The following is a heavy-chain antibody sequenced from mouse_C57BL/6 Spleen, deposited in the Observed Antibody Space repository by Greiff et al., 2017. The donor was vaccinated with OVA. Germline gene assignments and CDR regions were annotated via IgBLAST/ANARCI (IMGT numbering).Heavy chain of an antibody. Sequence: VQVVESGAELARPGASVKMSCKASGYTFTSYTMHWVQQRPGQGLEWIGYINPSSGYTKYNPKFKDKATLTANKSSSAAYMQLSSLTAEDSAVYYCARWGYDDWYFDVWGTGTTVTVSS. J-gene: IGHJ1*03. CDR3: ARWGYDDWYFDV. D-gene: IGHD2-2*01. CDR2: INPSSGYT. CDR1: GYTFTSYT. V-gene: IGHV1-4*01.